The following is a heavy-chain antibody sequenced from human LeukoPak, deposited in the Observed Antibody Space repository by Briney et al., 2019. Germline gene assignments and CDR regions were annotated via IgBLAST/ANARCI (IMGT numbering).Heavy chain of an antibody. J-gene: IGHJ3*02. CDR1: GYTFTSYG. V-gene: IGHV1-18*01. Sequence: ASVKASCKASGYTFTSYGISWVRQAPGQGLEWMGWISAYNGNTNYAQKLQGRVTMTTDTSTSTAYMELRSLRSDDTAVYYCARDKPRYYYDSSGPHHDAFDIWGQGTMVTVSS. CDR3: ARDKPRYYYDSSGPHHDAFDI. CDR2: ISAYNGNT. D-gene: IGHD3-22*01.